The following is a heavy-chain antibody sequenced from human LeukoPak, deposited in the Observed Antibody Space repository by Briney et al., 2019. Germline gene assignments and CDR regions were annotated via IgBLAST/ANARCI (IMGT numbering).Heavy chain of an antibody. CDR3: ARVNYYGSGSFYTTDY. D-gene: IGHD3-10*01. V-gene: IGHV3-74*01. Sequence: PGGSLRLSCAASGFTFSSYWMHWVRQAPGKGLVWVSSINSDGSSTSYADSVKGRFTISRDNAKNTLYLQMNSLRAEATAVYYCARVNYYGSGSFYTTDYWGQGTLVTVSS. J-gene: IGHJ4*02. CDR1: GFTFSSYW. CDR2: INSDGSST.